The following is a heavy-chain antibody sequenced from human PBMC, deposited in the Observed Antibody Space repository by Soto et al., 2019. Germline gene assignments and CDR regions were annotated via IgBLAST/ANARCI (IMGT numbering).Heavy chain of an antibody. D-gene: IGHD1-26*01. J-gene: IGHJ3*02. CDR3: AREPRPSVGANDAFDI. V-gene: IGHV4-59*01. CDR1: GGSISSYY. Sequence: SETLSLTCTVSGGSISSYYWSWIRQPPGKGLEWIGYIYYSGSTNYNPSLKSRVTISVDTSKNQFSLKLSSVTAADTAVYYCAREPRPSVGANDAFDIWGPGTMVTVSS. CDR2: IYYSGST.